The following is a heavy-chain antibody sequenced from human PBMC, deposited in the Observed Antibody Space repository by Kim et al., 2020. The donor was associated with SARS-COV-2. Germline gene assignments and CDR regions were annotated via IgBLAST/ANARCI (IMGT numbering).Heavy chain of an antibody. CDR2: IYYSGST. Sequence: SETLSLTCTVSGGSISSGGYYWSWIRQHPGKGLEWIGYIYYSGSTYYNPSLKSRVTISVDTSKNQFSLKLSSVTAADTAVYYCARGTGVTYGRFDYWGQGTLVTVSS. V-gene: IGHV4-31*03. J-gene: IGHJ4*02. CDR1: GGSISSGGYY. D-gene: IGHD3-10*01. CDR3: ARGTGVTYGRFDY.